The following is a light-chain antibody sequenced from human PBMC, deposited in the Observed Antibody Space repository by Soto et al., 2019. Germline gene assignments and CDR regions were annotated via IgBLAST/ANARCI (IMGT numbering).Light chain of an antibody. J-gene: IGLJ1*01. CDR1: RSEVGGYNY. V-gene: IGLV2-14*01. CDR3: CSYTSSSTPYV. CDR2: DVT. Sequence: SSLTQPASLSGAPGQSITLSCTGTRSEVGGYNYVSWYQQHPGKAPKLIIYDVTDRPSGVSNRFSGSKSGNTASLTISGLQAEDEADYFCCSYTSSSTPYVFGTGTKVTVL.